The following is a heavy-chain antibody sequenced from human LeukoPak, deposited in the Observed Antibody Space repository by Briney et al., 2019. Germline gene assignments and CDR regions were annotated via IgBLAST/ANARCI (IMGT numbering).Heavy chain of an antibody. CDR2: INHSGST. CDR3: AGSIAAAGTRPFDY. D-gene: IGHD6-13*01. V-gene: IGHV4-34*01. CDR1: GGSFSGYY. Sequence: KASETLSLTCAVYGGSFSGYYWSWIRQPPGKGLEWIGEINHSGSTNYNPSLKSRVTISVDTSKNQFSLKLSSVTAADTAVYYCAGSIAAAGTRPFDYWGQGTLVTVSS. J-gene: IGHJ4*02.